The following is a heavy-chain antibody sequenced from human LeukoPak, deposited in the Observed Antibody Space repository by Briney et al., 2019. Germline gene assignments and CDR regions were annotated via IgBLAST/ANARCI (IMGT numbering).Heavy chain of an antibody. V-gene: IGHV1-46*01. CDR1: GNTFTNYF. Sequence: ASVKVSCKSSGNTFTNYFIHWVRQAPGQGLEWMGLTNPSGSTSYAQKFQGRVTMTRDTSTSTVYMELSSLRSEDTAVYYCARYYMNYCFDFWGQRTLVTVSS. CDR3: ARYYMNYCFDF. D-gene: IGHD1-26*01. J-gene: IGHJ4*02. CDR2: TNPSGST.